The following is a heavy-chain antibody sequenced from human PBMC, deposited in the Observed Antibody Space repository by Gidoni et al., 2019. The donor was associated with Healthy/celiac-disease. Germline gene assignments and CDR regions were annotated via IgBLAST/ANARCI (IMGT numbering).Heavy chain of an antibody. D-gene: IGHD3-10*01. J-gene: IGHJ4*02. CDR2: RSYDGSNK. CDR3: AKDHQYYYGSGSSPFDY. Sequence: QVQLVESVGGVVHHGRSVRLSCADSGFTVRRSGMHWVRQAPGKGLEWVAVRSYDGSNKYYADSVKGRFTISRDNSKNTLYLQMNSLRAEDTAVYYCAKDHQYYYGSGSSPFDYWGQGTLVTVSS. CDR1: GFTVRRSG. V-gene: IGHV3-30*18.